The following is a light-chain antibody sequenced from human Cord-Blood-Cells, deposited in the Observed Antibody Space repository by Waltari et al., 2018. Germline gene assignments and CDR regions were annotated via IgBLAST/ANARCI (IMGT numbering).Light chain of an antibody. CDR2: GNR. CDR3: QSYDSSLSGSV. V-gene: IGLV1-40*01. J-gene: IGLJ3*02. Sequence: QSVLTQPPSVSGAPGQRVSISCAGSSANSGAGAEVHWYQQLPGTAPKLLIYGNRNRPSGVPDRFSGSKSGTSASLAITGLQAEDEADYYCQSYDSSLSGSVFGGGTKLTVL. CDR1: SANSGAGAE.